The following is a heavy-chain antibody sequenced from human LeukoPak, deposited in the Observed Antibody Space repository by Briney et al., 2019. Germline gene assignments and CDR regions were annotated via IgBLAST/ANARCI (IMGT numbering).Heavy chain of an antibody. D-gene: IGHD3-22*01. CDR2: IYFSGST. CDR3: ARVQTYFFDSRGLFYFDY. J-gene: IGHJ4*02. Sequence: SETLSLTCTVSGDSISTGGYYWSWVRQHPGRGLEWIGNIYFSGSTNYNPSLKRRVAISVDTSKNQFFLNLPSVTVADTAVYYCARVQTYFFDSRGLFYFDYWGQGTLVTVSS. CDR1: GDSISTGGYY. V-gene: IGHV4-31*03.